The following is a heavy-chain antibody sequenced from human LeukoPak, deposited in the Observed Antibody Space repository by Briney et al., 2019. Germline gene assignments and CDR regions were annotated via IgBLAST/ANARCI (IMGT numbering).Heavy chain of an antibody. V-gene: IGHV3-23*01. J-gene: IGHJ4*02. CDR3: CPTHYYDSRGLGNYFDY. CDR1: GFTYNTYG. Sequence: PGGSLRLSCAASGFTYNTYGMNWVRQAPGKGLEWVSAISGRDDDTHYADSVKGRFTISRDNSRNTVYLQMNSLRAEDTAVYYCCPTHYYDSRGLGNYFDYWGQGALVTVSS. CDR2: ISGRDDDT. D-gene: IGHD3-22*01.